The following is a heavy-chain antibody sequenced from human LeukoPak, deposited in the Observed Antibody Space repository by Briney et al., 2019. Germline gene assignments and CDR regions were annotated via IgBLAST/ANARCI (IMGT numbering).Heavy chain of an antibody. CDR2: IYPGDSDT. J-gene: IGHJ3*02. CDR1: GYSFTTYW. Sequence: GESLKISCKGSGYSFTTYWIGWVRQMPGKGLEWMGIIYPGDSDTTYSPSFQGQVTISADKSISTAYLQWSSLKASDSAMYYCGRIPAAGSLKGSFDIWGQGTMDTVSS. V-gene: IGHV5-51*01. CDR3: GRIPAAGSLKGSFDI. D-gene: IGHD6-13*01.